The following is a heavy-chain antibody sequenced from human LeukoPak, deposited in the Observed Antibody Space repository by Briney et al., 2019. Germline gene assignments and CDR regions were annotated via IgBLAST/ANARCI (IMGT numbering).Heavy chain of an antibody. J-gene: IGHJ4*02. V-gene: IGHV1-18*04. CDR2: ISAYNGNP. D-gene: IGHD5-18*01. CDR3: ARGGYSYGSQISLGY. CDR1: GYTFTTYG. Sequence: ASVKVSCKASGYTFTTYGVSWVRQAPGQGLECMGWISAYNGNPNYAQKLQGRVTMTTDTSTSTAYMELRSLTSDDTAVYYCARGGYSYGSQISLGYWGQGTLVTVSS.